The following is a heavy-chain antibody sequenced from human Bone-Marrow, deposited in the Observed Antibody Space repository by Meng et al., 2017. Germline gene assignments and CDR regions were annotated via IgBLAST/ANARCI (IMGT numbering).Heavy chain of an antibody. J-gene: IGHJ4*02. Sequence: GQLVWCGSGLKTPGASVKVSCKASVYTFPDYWLHWVRRAPGQGLEWMGRINPKSGDTHYAQRFQGRVTMTGDTSISTAYMELSGLRSDDTAMYYCARDEDISAAGKLFGDYWGQGTLVTVSS. V-gene: IGHV1-2*06. CDR1: VYTFPDYW. CDR2: INPKSGDT. CDR3: ARDEDISAAGKLFGDY. D-gene: IGHD6-13*01.